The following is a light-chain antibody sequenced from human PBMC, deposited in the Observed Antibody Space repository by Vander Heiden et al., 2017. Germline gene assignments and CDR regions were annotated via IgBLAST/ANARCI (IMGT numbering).Light chain of an antibody. CDR1: RSNIATNY. CDR2: MSS. Sequence: QSVLTQPPSASGTPGQRVSISCSGSRSNIATNYVYWYQQLPGTAPKLLIYMSSQRPSGVPDRFSGSKSGTSASLASSGLRSEDEADYYCASWDESLSGVVFGGGTKLTVL. V-gene: IGLV1-47*01. CDR3: ASWDESLSGVV. J-gene: IGLJ2*01.